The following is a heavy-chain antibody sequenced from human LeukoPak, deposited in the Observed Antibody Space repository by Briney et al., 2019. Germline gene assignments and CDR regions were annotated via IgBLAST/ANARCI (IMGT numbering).Heavy chain of an antibody. V-gene: IGHV4-4*09. Sequence: PSETLSLTCTVSGGSISSYYWSWIRQPPGKGLEWIGYIYTSGSTNYNPSLKSRVTISVDTSKNQFSLKQSSVTAADTAVYYCASTEIDSSGYFFFDYWGQGTLVTVSS. J-gene: IGHJ4*02. CDR1: GGSISSYY. D-gene: IGHD3-22*01. CDR3: ASTEIDSSGYFFFDY. CDR2: IYTSGST.